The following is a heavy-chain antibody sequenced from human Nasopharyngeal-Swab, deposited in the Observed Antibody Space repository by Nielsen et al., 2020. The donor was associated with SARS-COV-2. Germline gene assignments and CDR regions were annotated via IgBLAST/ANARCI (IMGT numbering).Heavy chain of an antibody. V-gene: IGHV3-23*01. CDR1: GFTFSSYA. CDR2: ISGSGGTT. D-gene: IGHD6-19*01. Sequence: GESLKISCAASGFTFSSYAMSWVRRAPGKGLEWVSAISGSGGTTYYADSVKGRFTISRDNSKNTLYLQMNSLRAEDTAVYYCAKDADSSGWFRYYFDYWGQGTLVTVSS. J-gene: IGHJ4*02. CDR3: AKDADSSGWFRYYFDY.